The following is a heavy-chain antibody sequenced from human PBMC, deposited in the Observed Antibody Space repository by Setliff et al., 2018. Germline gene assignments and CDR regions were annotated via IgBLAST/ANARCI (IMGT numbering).Heavy chain of an antibody. CDR1: GYSFTSYW. J-gene: IGHJ3*02. D-gene: IGHD3-22*01. Sequence: GASLTLSCKGSGYSFTSYWIGWVRQMPGKGLEWMGIIYPGDSDTRYSPSFQGQVTISADKSISTAYLQWSSLKASDTAMYYCARLTYYYDSSGLNAFDIWGQGTMVTVSS. CDR3: ARLTYYYDSSGLNAFDI. CDR2: IYPGDSDT. V-gene: IGHV5-51*01.